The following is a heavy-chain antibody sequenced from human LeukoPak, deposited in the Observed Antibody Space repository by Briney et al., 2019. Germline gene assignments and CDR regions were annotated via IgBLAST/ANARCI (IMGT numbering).Heavy chain of an antibody. J-gene: IGHJ5*02. V-gene: IGHV3-48*01. CDR2: ISSSSSTI. CDR3: ARDGTIGSLNWFDP. Sequence: GGSLRLSCAASGFTFSSYSMNWVRQAPGKGLEWVSYISSSSSTIYYADSVKGRFTISRDNAKNSLYLQMNSLRAEDTAVYYCARDGTIGSLNWFDPWGQGTLVTVSS. D-gene: IGHD1-26*01. CDR1: GFTFSSYS.